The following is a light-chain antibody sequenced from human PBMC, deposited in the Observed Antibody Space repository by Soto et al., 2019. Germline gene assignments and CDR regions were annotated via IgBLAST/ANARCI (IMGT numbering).Light chain of an antibody. J-gene: IGLJ1*01. V-gene: IGLV2-14*03. Sequence: QSLLTQPASVSGSSVQSINISCTGTSSDVGGYNYVSWYQHHPGKAPKLIIYDVSNRPSGVSNPFSGSKSGNTASLTISGLQREDEADYYCSSYTTSNTRQIVFGTGTKVTVL. CDR3: SSYTTSNTRQIV. CDR2: DVS. CDR1: SSDVGGYNY.